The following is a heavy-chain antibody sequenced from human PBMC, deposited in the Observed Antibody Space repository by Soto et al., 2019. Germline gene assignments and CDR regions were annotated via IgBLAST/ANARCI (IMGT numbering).Heavy chain of an antibody. Sequence: QAQVVQSGAEVRKPGSSVKLSCKASEGTFNSYAIAWVRQAPGQGLEWMGGIIPYYNTLNYAQKFQDRVTITADDSTNTVYMELSSLRSYDTAVSFCASGASRWYPYFFDSWAQGTLVTVSS. CDR3: ASGASRWYPYFFDS. V-gene: IGHV1-69*01. CDR2: IIPYYNTL. D-gene: IGHD6-13*01. J-gene: IGHJ4*02. CDR1: EGTFNSYA.